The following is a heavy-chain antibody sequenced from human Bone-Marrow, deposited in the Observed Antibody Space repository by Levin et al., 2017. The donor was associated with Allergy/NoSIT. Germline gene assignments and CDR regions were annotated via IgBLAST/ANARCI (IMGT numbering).Heavy chain of an antibody. CDR1: GFSFSDHY. CDR3: ARGPHEPYFDL. Sequence: GESLKISCEASGFSFSDHYMDWVRQAPGKGLEWLGRTRGKASSYATEYAASGKGRFSISRDESKNALYLQMNSLNTEDTAGYFCARGPHEPYFDLWGQGTLVTVSS. J-gene: IGHJ4*02. V-gene: IGHV3-72*01. CDR2: TRGKASSYAT.